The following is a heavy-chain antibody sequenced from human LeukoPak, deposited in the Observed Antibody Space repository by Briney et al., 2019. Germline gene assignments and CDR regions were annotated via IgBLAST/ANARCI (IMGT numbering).Heavy chain of an antibody. J-gene: IGHJ6*02. CDR1: GGTFSSYA. D-gene: IGHD2-2*01. CDR3: ARPYCSSTSCLNYYYYGMDV. Sequence: SVKVSCKASGGTFSSYAISWVRQAPGQGLEWMGGIIPIFGTANYAQKFQGRVTITADESTSTAYMELSSLRSEDTAVYYCARPYCSSTSCLNYYYYGMDVWGQGTTVTVSS. CDR2: IIPIFGTA. V-gene: IGHV1-69*01.